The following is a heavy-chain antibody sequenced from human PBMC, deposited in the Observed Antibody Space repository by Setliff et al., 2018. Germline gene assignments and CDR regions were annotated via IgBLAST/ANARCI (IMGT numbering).Heavy chain of an antibody. J-gene: IGHJ3*02. Sequence: ASVKVSCKASGYTFTNYLIYWLRQAPGQRLEWVGWIDAGDGETKYSRNFQGRVTITRDISATTVYMDLSSLRSEDAAVYYCARAPGTVVVPASRSAFDIWGQGTMVTVSS. V-gene: IGHV1-3*01. CDR2: IDAGDGET. D-gene: IGHD2-2*01. CDR1: GYTFTNYL. CDR3: ARAPGTVVVPASRSAFDI.